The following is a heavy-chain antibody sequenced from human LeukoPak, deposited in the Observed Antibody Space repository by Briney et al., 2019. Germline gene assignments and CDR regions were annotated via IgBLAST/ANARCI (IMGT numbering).Heavy chain of an antibody. J-gene: IGHJ4*02. D-gene: IGHD1-26*01. V-gene: IGHV1-24*01. CDR3: ATRSGSYYQGGIDY. Sequence: ASVTVSCKVSGYTLTELSMHWVRQAPGKGLEWMGGFDPEDGETIYAQKFQGRVTMTEDTSTDTAYMELSSLRSEDTAVYYCATRSGSYYQGGIDYWGQGTLVTVSS. CDR2: FDPEDGET. CDR1: GYTLTELS.